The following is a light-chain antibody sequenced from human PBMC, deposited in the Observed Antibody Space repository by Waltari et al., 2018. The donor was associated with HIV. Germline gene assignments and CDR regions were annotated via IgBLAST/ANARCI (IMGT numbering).Light chain of an antibody. J-gene: IGKJ2*01. CDR3: QQYESYPDP. CDR2: KAS. V-gene: IGKV1-5*03. Sequence: DIQMTQSPSTLSASVGDNVTMTCRASQSINKWLAWYQQKPGKAPKLLISKASKLEDGVPLRFTGNGSGTEFTLTINTVQPDDFAIFYCQQYESYPDPFGPGSKLEMK. CDR1: QSINKW.